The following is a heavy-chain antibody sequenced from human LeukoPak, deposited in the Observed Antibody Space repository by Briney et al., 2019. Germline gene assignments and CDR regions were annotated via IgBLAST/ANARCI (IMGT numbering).Heavy chain of an antibody. CDR3: ARAVGDCSGGSCYSELDY. Sequence: GGSLRLSCAASGLTVSIYTMHWVRQASGKGLEWVALISYDGSNKYYADSVKGRFTISRDNSKSTLYLQMSGLRAEDTAVYYCARAVGDCSGGSCYSELDYWGQGALVTVSS. CDR2: ISYDGSNK. CDR1: GLTVSIYT. D-gene: IGHD2-15*01. J-gene: IGHJ4*02. V-gene: IGHV3-30*15.